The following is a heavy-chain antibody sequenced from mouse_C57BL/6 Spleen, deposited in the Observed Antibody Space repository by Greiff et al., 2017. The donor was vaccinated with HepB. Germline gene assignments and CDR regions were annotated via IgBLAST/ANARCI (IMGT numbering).Heavy chain of an antibody. D-gene: IGHD4-1*01. Sequence: EVKVVESGGGLVQPGGSLSLSCAASGFTFTDYYMSWVRQPPGKALEWLGFIRNKANGYTTEYSASVKGRFTISRDNSQSILYLQMNALRAEDSATYYCASLANWAYYYAMDYWGQGTSVTVSS. V-gene: IGHV7-3*01. CDR2: IRNKANGYTT. CDR1: GFTFTDYY. CDR3: ASLANWAYYYAMDY. J-gene: IGHJ4*01.